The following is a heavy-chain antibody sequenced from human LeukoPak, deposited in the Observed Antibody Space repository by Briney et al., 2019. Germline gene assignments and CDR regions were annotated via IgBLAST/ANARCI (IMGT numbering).Heavy chain of an antibody. CDR1: GGSISSYY. J-gene: IGHJ6*02. D-gene: IGHD7-27*01. V-gene: IGHV4-59*01. CDR2: IYYSGST. Sequence: PSETLSLTCTVSGGSISSYYWSWIRQPPGKGLEWIGYIYYSGSTNYNPSPKSRVTISVDTSKNQFSLKLSSVTAADTAVYYCARARSNWGKRARAYYGMDVWGQGTTVTVSS. CDR3: ARARSNWGKRARAYYGMDV.